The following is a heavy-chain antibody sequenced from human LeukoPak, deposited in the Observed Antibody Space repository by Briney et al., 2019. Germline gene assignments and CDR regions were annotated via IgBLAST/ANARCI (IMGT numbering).Heavy chain of an antibody. Sequence: PSQTLSLTCTVSGGSISSGGYYWSWIRQPPGKGLEWIGYIYQSGSTYYNPSLKSRVTISVDRSKNQFSLKLSSVTAADTAVYYCARIGIITPSARGYDILTGYYGPLDYWGQGTLVTVSS. CDR2: IYQSGST. D-gene: IGHD3-9*01. CDR1: GGSISSGGYY. V-gene: IGHV4-30-2*01. J-gene: IGHJ4*02. CDR3: ARIGIITPSARGYDILTGYYGPLDY.